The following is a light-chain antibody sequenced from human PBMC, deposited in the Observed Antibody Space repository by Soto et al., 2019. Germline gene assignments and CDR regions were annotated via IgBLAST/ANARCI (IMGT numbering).Light chain of an antibody. CDR2: EVS. J-gene: IGLJ2*01. CDR1: SSDVGGYNY. Sequence: QSVLTQPASVSGSPGQSITISCSGTSSDVGGYNYVSWYQQHPRKAPKLMIYEVSNRPSGVSNRFSGSKSGNTASLTISGLQAEDEADYYCSSYISSSTLHVVFGRGTKVTVL. V-gene: IGLV2-14*01. CDR3: SSYISSSTLHVV.